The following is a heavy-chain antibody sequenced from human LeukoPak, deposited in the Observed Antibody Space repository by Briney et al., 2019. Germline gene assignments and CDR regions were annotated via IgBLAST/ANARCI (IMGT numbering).Heavy chain of an antibody. CDR3: ARGVYDFDI. J-gene: IGHJ3*02. V-gene: IGHV3-7*04. CDR1: GFSLSDYW. Sequence: GGSLRLSCVVSGFSLSDYWMSWVRQAPEKGLGWVANMKEDGTEIYYLDSVKGRFTISRDNAKNSVYLQMNSLRAEDTAVYYCARGVYDFDIWGHGTMVLVSS. CDR2: MKEDGTEI. D-gene: IGHD2-8*01.